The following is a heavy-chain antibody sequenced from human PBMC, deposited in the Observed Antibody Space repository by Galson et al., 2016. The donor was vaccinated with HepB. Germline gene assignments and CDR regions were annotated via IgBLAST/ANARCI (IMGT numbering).Heavy chain of an antibody. CDR3: AGQGGTSFDY. D-gene: IGHD2-2*01. CDR1: GYSFNVFW. V-gene: IGHV5-51*01. J-gene: IGHJ4*02. Sequence: QSGAEVKKPGESLKISCKASGYSFNVFWLGWVRQMPGKGLELMGIIYPGNSHTIYNPTFQGQVTISADKPITTAYLQWSSLKASDTAMYYCAGQGGTSFDYWGQGTLLTVSS. CDR2: IYPGNSHT.